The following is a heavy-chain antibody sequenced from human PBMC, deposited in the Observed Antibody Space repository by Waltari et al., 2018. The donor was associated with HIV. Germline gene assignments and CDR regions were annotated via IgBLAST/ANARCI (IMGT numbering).Heavy chain of an antibody. D-gene: IGHD3-10*01. V-gene: IGHV4-34*01. CDR2: INHSGST. CDR3: ARGLVWFGTRQDWFDP. Sequence: QVQLQQWGAGLLKPSETLSLTCAVYGGSFSGYYWSWIRQPPGKGLELIGEINHSGSTNYNPSLKSRVTISVDTSKNQFSLKLSSVTAADTAVYYCARGLVWFGTRQDWFDPWGQGTLVTVSS. CDR1: GGSFSGYY. J-gene: IGHJ5*02.